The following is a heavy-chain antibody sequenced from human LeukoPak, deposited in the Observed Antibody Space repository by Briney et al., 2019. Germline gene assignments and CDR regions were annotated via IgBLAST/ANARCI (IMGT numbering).Heavy chain of an antibody. CDR1: GGTFSSYA. D-gene: IGHD3-16*01. Sequence: SVKVSCKASGGTFSSYAISWVRQAPGEGLEWMGGIIPIFGTANYAQKFQGRVTITADESTSTAYMELSSLRSEDTAVYYCSLGELPDLGYYYYGMDVWGKGTTVTVSS. J-gene: IGHJ6*04. CDR2: IIPIFGTA. CDR3: SLGELPDLGYYYYGMDV. V-gene: IGHV1-69*01.